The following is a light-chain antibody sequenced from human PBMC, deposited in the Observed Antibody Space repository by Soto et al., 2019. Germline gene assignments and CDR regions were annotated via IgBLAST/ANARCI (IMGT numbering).Light chain of an antibody. CDR3: NSYTSSSTYV. CDR1: SSDVGGYNY. V-gene: IGLV2-14*01. CDR2: DVR. Sequence: QSALTQPASVSGSPGQSITISCTGTSSDVGGYNYVSWFQQHPGKAPKLMIYDVRNRPSGISNRFSGSKSGNTASLTISGLQAEDEADYYCNSYTSSSTYVFGTGPKLTVL. J-gene: IGLJ1*01.